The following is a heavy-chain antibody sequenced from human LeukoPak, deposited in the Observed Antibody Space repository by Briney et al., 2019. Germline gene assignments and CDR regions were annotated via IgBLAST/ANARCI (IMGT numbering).Heavy chain of an antibody. CDR3: IVVVTAAMVSQSPFDY. D-gene: IGHD2-2*01. CDR1: GYTFTGYY. J-gene: IGHJ4*02. CDR2: INPNSGGT. V-gene: IGHV1-2*06. Sequence: ASVKVSCKASGYTFTGYYMHWVRQAPGQGLEWMGRINPNSGGTNYAQKFQGRVTMTRDTSISTAYMELSRLRSDDTAVYYCIVVVTAAMVSQSPFDYWGQGTLVTVSP.